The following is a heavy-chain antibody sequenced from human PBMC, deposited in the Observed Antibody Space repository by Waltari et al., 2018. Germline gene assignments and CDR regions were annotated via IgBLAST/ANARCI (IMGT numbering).Heavy chain of an antibody. Sequence: QVQLQESGPGLVKPSETLSLTCAVSGYSISSGYYWGWIRQPPGKGLEWMGSIYHSGSTYYHPSLKSRFTISVDTAKHQFSLKLSSVTAADTAVYYCARGGLYGYYYDSSGYYRGLDYWCQGTLVTVSS. V-gene: IGHV4-38-2*01. CDR2: IYHSGST. CDR1: GYSISSGYY. D-gene: IGHD3-22*01. J-gene: IGHJ4*02. CDR3: ARGGLYGYYYDSSGYYRGLDY.